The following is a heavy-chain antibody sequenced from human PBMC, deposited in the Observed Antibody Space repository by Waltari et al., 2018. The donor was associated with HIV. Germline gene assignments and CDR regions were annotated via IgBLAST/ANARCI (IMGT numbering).Heavy chain of an antibody. CDR3: AKEGIIVITDAFDI. V-gene: IGHV3-23*01. Sequence: EVQLLESGGGLVQPGGSLRLSCAASGFTFSNYAMSWVRPAPGKGLGWVAGISGRVGSTYYADSVKGRFTVSRDNSKDTLFLQMNSLRAEDTALYYCAKEGIIVITDAFDIWGQGTMVIVSS. D-gene: IGHD3-22*01. J-gene: IGHJ3*02. CDR1: GFTFSNYA. CDR2: ISGRVGST.